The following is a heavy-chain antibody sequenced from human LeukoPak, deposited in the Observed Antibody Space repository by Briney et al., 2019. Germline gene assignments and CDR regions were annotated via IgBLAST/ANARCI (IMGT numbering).Heavy chain of an antibody. D-gene: IGHD4-17*01. V-gene: IGHV3-33*01. J-gene: IGHJ4*02. Sequence: GRSLRLPCAASGFTFRGNGMHWVRQAPCKGLEWVAIIWYDGSNRYYADSVKGRFTISRDNSKNTLFLQMNSLTAEDTAVYYCARDQGTSVTAMVGGHFDYWGPGTLVTVSS. CDR3: ARDQGTSVTAMVGGHFDY. CDR2: IWYDGSNR. CDR1: GFTFRGNG.